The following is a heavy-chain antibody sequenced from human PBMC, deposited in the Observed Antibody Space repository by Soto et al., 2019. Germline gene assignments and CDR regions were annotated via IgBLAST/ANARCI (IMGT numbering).Heavy chain of an antibody. CDR2: INSDGSST. J-gene: IGHJ5*02. CDR3: ARARAIAAAGISWFDP. D-gene: IGHD6-13*01. V-gene: IGHV3-74*01. Sequence: GGSLRLSCAASGSTFSSYWMHWVRQAPGKGLVWVSRINSDGSSTSYADSVKGRFTISRDNAKNTLYLQMNSLRAEDTAVYYCARARAIAAAGISWFDPWGQGTLVTVSS. CDR1: GSTFSSYW.